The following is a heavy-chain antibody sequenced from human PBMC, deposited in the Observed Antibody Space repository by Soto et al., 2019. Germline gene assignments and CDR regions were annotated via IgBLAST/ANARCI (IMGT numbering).Heavy chain of an antibody. CDR3: AHSLRSFYYFGLDV. V-gene: IGHV4-31*03. Sequence: TLSLTRTVSGGSISSGGYSWNWIRQHPVKGLEWIGYIYYSGRIYYNPSLESRVTISVDTSKNQFSLKLISVTAADTAVYYCAHSLRSFYYFGLDVWGQGTTVTVSS. CDR2: IYYSGRI. CDR1: GGSISSGGYS. D-gene: IGHD3-10*01. J-gene: IGHJ6*02.